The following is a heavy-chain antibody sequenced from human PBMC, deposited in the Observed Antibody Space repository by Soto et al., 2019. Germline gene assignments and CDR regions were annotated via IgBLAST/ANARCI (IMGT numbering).Heavy chain of an antibody. V-gene: IGHV1-69*02. J-gene: IGHJ4*02. CDR1: GGTFSSYT. CDR2: IIPILGIA. CDR3: ARYGGPYSYYFDC. D-gene: IGHD2-21*01. Sequence: QVQLVQSGAEVKKPGSSVKVSCKASGGTFSSYTISWVRQAPGQGLEWMGRIIPILGIANYAQKFQGRVTITADKSTSTAYMELSSLRSEDTAVYYCARYGGPYSYYFDCWGQGTLVTVSS.